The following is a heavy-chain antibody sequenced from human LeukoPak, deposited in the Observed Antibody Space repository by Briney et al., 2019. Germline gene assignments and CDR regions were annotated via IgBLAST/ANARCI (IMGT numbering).Heavy chain of an antibody. Sequence: GGSLRLSCAASGFTFSDYAMHWVRQAPGKGLEWVAVIGYDGSNKYDADSVKGRFTISRDNSKNMMYLQMNSLRADDTAVYYCANLVGATPYWGQGTLVTISS. V-gene: IGHV3-33*06. J-gene: IGHJ4*02. CDR1: GFTFSDYA. D-gene: IGHD1-26*01. CDR2: IGYDGSNK. CDR3: ANLVGATPY.